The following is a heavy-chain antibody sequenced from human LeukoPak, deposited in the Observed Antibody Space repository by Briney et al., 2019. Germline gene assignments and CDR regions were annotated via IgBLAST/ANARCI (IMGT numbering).Heavy chain of an antibody. CDR2: IKQDGSEE. CDR3: ARDSYGKTDY. J-gene: IGHJ4*02. Sequence: GGSLRLSCAASGFPFTSSWMSWVRLPPGKGLEWVANIKQDGSEEYYVDSVKGRFTISRDNAKNSLYLQMSSLRAEDTAVYYCARDSYGKTDYWGLGTQVTVSS. V-gene: IGHV3-7*04. D-gene: IGHD5-18*01. CDR1: GFPFTSSW.